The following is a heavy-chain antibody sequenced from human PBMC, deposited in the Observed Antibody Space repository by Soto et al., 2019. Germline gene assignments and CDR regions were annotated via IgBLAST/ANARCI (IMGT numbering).Heavy chain of an antibody. CDR2: TYYRSKWYN. CDR3: ARAPAEYSYGYGWWFDP. Sequence: SQTLSLTCAISGDSVSSNSAAWNWIRQSPSRGLEWLGRTYYRSKWYNDYAVSVKSRITINPDTSKNQFSLQLNSVTPEDTAVYYCARAPAEYSYGYGWWFDPWGQGTLVTVSS. CDR1: GDSVSSNSAA. D-gene: IGHD5-18*01. J-gene: IGHJ5*02. V-gene: IGHV6-1*01.